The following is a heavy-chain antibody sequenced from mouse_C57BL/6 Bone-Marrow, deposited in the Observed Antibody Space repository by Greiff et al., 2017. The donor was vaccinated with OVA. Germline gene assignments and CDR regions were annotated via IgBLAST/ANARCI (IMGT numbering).Heavy chain of an antibody. CDR2: ISYDGSN. Sequence: VQLKESGPGLVKPSQSLSLTCSVTGYSITSGYYWNWIRQFPGNKLEWMGYISYDGSNNYNPSLKNRISITRDTSKNQFFLKLNSVTTEDTATYYCARVGSNDYWGQGTTLTVSS. CDR3: ARVGSNDY. V-gene: IGHV3-6*01. J-gene: IGHJ2*01. CDR1: GYSITSGYY.